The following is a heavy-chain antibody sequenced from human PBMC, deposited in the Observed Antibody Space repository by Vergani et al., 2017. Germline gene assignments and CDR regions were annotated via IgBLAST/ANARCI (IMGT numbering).Heavy chain of an antibody. V-gene: IGHV4-59*01. CDR3: ARVERDMTPREGWYFDL. D-gene: IGHD1-1*01. CDR2: LYYSGST. Sequence: QVQLQESGPGLVKPSETLSLTCTVSGGSISSYYWSWIRQPPGKGLEWIGYLYYSGSTNYNPSLKSRVTISVDTSKNQFSLKLSSVTAADTAVYYCARVERDMTPREGWYFDLWGRGTLVTVSS. J-gene: IGHJ2*01. CDR1: GGSISSYY.